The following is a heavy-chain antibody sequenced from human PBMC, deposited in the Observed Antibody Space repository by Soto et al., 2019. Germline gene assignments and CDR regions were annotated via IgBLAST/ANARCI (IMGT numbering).Heavy chain of an antibody. CDR1: GVALSGYG. CDR3: LRPTCPVDCYSLGS. V-gene: IGHV3-21*01. J-gene: IGHJ5*02. CDR2: ISSSSTAI. D-gene: IGHD2-21*02. Sequence: AGSMRHSGPASGVALSGYGVNGVRTAPGKGLEWVSSISSSSTAIFYGDSVKGRFIISRDNADNSLYLQMNSLRAEDTAVYYCLRPTCPVDCYSLGSWGLGTLVTVSS.